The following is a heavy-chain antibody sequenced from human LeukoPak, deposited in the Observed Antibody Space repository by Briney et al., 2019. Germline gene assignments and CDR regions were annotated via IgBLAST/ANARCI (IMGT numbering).Heavy chain of an antibody. CDR2: INPSGGST. Sequence: ASVKVSCKASGYTFTSYYMHWERQAPGQGLEWMGIINPSGGSTSYAQKFQGRVTMTRDTSTSTVYMELSSLRSEDTAVYYCAREDLRGAVLVYWGQGTLVTVSS. CDR1: GYTFTSYY. V-gene: IGHV1-46*01. D-gene: IGHD3-10*01. CDR3: AREDLRGAVLVY. J-gene: IGHJ4*02.